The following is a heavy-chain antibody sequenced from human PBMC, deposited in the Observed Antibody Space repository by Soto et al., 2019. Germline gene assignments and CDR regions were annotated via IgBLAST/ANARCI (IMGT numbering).Heavy chain of an antibody. CDR1: GFTFSSYA. Sequence: EVQLLESGGGLVQPGGSLRLSCAASGFTFSSYALSWFRQAPGKGLAWVSAMSGSGGSTYYADSVKGRFTISRDNSKNTLYLQMNSLRAEDTAVYYCARWSGYSSSWFNFDYWGQGTLVTVSS. CDR3: ARWSGYSSSWFNFDY. V-gene: IGHV3-23*01. D-gene: IGHD6-13*01. CDR2: MSGSGGST. J-gene: IGHJ4*02.